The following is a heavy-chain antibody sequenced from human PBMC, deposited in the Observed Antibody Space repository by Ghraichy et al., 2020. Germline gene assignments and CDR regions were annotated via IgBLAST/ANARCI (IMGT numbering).Heavy chain of an antibody. Sequence: GGSLRLSCAASGFTFRDYSVSWVRQAPGKGLEWVSSISSSSRNTYYADSVKGRFTISRDNAKNTLYLQMNSLRAEDTAVYYCARDRVDIVLVGGFYYGMDFWGQGTTVTVSS. CDR3: ARDRVDIVLVGGFYYGMDF. CDR2: ISSSSRNT. D-gene: IGHD2-2*01. V-gene: IGHV3-11*06. J-gene: IGHJ6*02. CDR1: GFTFRDYS.